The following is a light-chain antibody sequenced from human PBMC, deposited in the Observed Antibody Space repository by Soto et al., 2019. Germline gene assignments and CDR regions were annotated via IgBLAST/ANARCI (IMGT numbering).Light chain of an antibody. CDR2: EGS. J-gene: IGLJ2*01. CDR1: SSDVGSYIL. CDR3: CSYAGSSAV. V-gene: IGLV2-23*01. Sequence: QSVLTQPASVSGSPGQSITISCTGTSSDVGSYILVSWYQQHPGKAPKLMIYEGSKRPSGVSNRFSGSKSGNTASLTISGLQAEDEADYYCCSYAGSSAVFGGGTKLTVL.